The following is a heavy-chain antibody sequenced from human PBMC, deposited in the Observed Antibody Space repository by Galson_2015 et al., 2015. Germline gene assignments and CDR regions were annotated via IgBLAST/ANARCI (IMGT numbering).Heavy chain of an antibody. CDR2: ISHGGTT. CDR1: GDSIASGGYS. Sequence: PLSLTCAVSGDSIASGGYSWSWIRQPPGRGLEWVAYISHGGTTYYNPSLGSRVTISIDTSKNHLSLKLKSVTAADTAVYYCARGASAVTIFGVGDWFDPWGQGMLVTVSS. V-gene: IGHV4-30-2*01. D-gene: IGHD3-3*01. J-gene: IGHJ5*02. CDR3: ARGASAVTIFGVGDWFDP.